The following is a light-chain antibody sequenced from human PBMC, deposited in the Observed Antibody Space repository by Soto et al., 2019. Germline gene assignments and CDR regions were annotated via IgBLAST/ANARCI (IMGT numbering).Light chain of an antibody. CDR1: SSDVGGYDY. Sequence: QSVLTQPASVSGSPGQSITISCTGTSSDVGGYDYVSWYQLHPGKAPKLMVFEVSNRPSGVSYRFSGSKSGNTASLTISGLHAEDEADYSCSSYSISTAYLFGTGTKVTVL. CDR2: EVS. V-gene: IGLV2-14*01. J-gene: IGLJ1*01. CDR3: SSYSISTAYL.